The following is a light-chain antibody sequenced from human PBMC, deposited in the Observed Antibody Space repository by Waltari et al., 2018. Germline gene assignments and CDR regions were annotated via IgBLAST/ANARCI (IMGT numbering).Light chain of an antibody. Sequence: QSALTQPASVYGSPGQTITISCTGPRSDVGHYNYAPWYQQRPGKAPKLIIYDVNYRPSGVSNRFSGSKSGSTASLTISGLQAEDEADYHCSSYTSSSTVGVLFGGGTKLTVL. V-gene: IGLV2-14*03. CDR3: SSYTSSSTVGVL. J-gene: IGLJ2*01. CDR1: RSDVGHYNY. CDR2: DVN.